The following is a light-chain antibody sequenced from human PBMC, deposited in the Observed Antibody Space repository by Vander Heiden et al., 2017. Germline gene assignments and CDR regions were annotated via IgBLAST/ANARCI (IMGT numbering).Light chain of an antibody. CDR3: QQYNSYSYT. J-gene: IGKJ2*01. V-gene: IGKV1-5*03. CDR1: QSISSW. CDR2: KAS. Sequence: DIQMTQSPSTLSPSVGDRVTITCRASQSISSWLAWFQQKPGKAPKLLIYKASTLESGVPSRFSGSGSGTEFTLTIISLQPDDFATYYCQQYNSYSYTFGQGTKLEIK.